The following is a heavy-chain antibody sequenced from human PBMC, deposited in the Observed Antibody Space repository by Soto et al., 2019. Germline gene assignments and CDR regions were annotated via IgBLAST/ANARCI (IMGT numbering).Heavy chain of an antibody. J-gene: IGHJ2*01. CDR2: IYYSGST. Sequence: PSETLSLTCTVSGGPISRYYWSWIRQPPGKGLDWIGYIYYSGSTNYNPSLKSRVTISVDTSKNQFSLKLTSVTAADTAVYYCASVGGYSYGYPAYLEVWGGGTLVTV. V-gene: IGHV4-59*01. CDR3: ASVGGYSYGYPAYLEV. CDR1: GGPISRYY. D-gene: IGHD5-18*01.